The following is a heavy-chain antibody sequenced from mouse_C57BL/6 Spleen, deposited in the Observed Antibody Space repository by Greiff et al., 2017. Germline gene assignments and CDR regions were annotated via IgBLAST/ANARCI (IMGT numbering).Heavy chain of an antibody. V-gene: IGHV5-4*03. Sequence: EVQLVESGGGLVKPGGSLKLSCAASGFTFSSYAMSWVRQTPEKRLEWVATISDGGSYTYYPDNVKGRFTISRDNAKNNLYLQMSHLKSEDTAMYYCARRLIYFDYWGQGTTLTVSS. J-gene: IGHJ2*01. CDR1: GFTFSSYA. CDR3: ARRLIYFDY. CDR2: ISDGGSYT.